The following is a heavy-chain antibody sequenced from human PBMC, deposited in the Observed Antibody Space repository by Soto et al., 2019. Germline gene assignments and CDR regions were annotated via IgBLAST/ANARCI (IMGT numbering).Heavy chain of an antibody. CDR1: GFTFGSYA. CDR2: ITGGGDET. Sequence: GGSLRLSCAASGFTFGSYAMTWVRQAPGKGLEWVSAITGGGDETFYADSVKGRFTISRDNAKNSLYLQMNSLRDEDTAVYYCAREAAAGYLNWFDPWGQGTLVTVSS. V-gene: IGHV3-23*01. CDR3: AREAAAGYLNWFDP. J-gene: IGHJ5*02. D-gene: IGHD6-13*01.